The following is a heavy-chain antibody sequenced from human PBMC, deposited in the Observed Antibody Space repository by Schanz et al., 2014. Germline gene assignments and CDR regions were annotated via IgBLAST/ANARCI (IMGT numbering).Heavy chain of an antibody. V-gene: IGHV1-3*04. CDR1: EYSFTSYS. D-gene: IGHD5-12*01. CDR3: ARGIGGYGANNYFDY. CDR2: INTGSGDT. J-gene: IGHJ4*02. Sequence: QVHLVQSGAEVKRPGASVKVSCKASEYSFTSYSMHWVRQAPGQRLEWMGWINTGSGDTKYSQNFQGRVTITRDTSASTAYMELSSLRSEDTAVYSCARGIGGYGANNYFDYWGQGPLVTVSS.